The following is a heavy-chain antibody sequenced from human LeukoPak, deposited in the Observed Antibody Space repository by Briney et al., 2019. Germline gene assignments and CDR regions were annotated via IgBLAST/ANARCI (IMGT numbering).Heavy chain of an antibody. CDR1: GVSFDDYY. CDR3: TRMTTGHDY. CDR2: INHSGYT. D-gene: IGHD4-17*01. V-gene: IGHV4-34*01. Sequence: SETLSLTCAVSGVSFDDYYWAWVRQTPGRGLEWIGEINHSGYTDDSPSLKSRVTLSIDTSRKQFSLNLRSVTVADAGTYYCTRMTTGHDYWGQGTLVTVSS. J-gene: IGHJ4*02.